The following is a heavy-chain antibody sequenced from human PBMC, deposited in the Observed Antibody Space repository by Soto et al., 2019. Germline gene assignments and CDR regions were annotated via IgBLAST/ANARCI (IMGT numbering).Heavy chain of an antibody. CDR3: ARDPADRGDYFDY. CDR2: IYYSGST. D-gene: IGHD3-10*01. J-gene: IGHJ4*02. V-gene: IGHV4-59*12. Sequence: PSETLSLTCTVSGGSISSYYWSWIRQPPGKGLEWIGYIYYSGSTNYNPSLKSRVTISVNTSKNQFSLKLSSVTAADTAVYYCARDPADRGDYFDYWGQGTLVTVSS. CDR1: GGSISSYY.